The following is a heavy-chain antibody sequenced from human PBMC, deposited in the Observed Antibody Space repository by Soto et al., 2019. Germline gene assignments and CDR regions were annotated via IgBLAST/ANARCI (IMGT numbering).Heavy chain of an antibody. CDR3: ARGGTPIDS. J-gene: IGHJ4*02. D-gene: IGHD3-16*01. CDR2: ISAYNGNT. Sequence: QVQLVQSGAEVKKPGASVKVSCKTSGYTFTNFGLSWVRQAPGQGLEWMGWISAYNGNTNYAQNFQGRVTMNTDTSTTTAYIRRRTVSTSATAVSHCARGGTPIDSWGQGTLDTVSS. CDR1: GYTFTNFG. V-gene: IGHV1-18*01.